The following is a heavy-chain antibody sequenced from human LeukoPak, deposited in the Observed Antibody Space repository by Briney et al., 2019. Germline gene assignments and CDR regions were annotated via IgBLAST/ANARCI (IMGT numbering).Heavy chain of an antibody. D-gene: IGHD3-10*01. J-gene: IGHJ6*03. CDR1: VGSFSGYY. CDR2: INHSGST. Sequence: SETLSLTCAVYVGSFSGYYWSWIRQPPGKGLEWIGEINHSGSTNYNSSLKSRVTISVDTSKNQFTLKLSSVTAADTAVYYCARGYYGSGSHCCHMDVWGKGTTITVS. V-gene: IGHV4-34*01. CDR3: ARGYYGSGSHCCHMDV.